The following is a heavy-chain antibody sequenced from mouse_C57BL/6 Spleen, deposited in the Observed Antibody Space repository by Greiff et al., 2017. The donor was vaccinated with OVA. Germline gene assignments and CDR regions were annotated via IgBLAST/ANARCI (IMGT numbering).Heavy chain of an antibody. CDR3: ARYYSNSYWYFDV. Sequence: DVKRVESVAELVRPGASVKLSCTASGFNIKNTYMHWVKQRPEQGLEWIGRIDPANGNTKYAPKFQGKATITADTSSNTAYLQLSSLTSEDTAIYYCARYYSNSYWYFDVWGTGTTVTVSS. D-gene: IGHD2-5*01. J-gene: IGHJ1*03. CDR1: GFNIKNTY. CDR2: IDPANGNT. V-gene: IGHV14-3*01.